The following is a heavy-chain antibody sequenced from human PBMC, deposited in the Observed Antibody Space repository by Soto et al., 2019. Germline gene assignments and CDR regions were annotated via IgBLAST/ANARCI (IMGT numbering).Heavy chain of an antibody. D-gene: IGHD1-1*01. J-gene: IGHJ4*02. CDR2: TSYDGSNK. Sequence: QVHLVESGGGVVQPGTSLTLSCAASGFTFSNYGMHWVRQAPGKGLEWVALTSYDGSNKYYADSVKGRFTISRDNSKNTLYLQMSSLRAEDTAVYYCAIKIDATTTGDYWGQGTLVTGSS. CDR1: GFTFSNYG. CDR3: AIKIDATTTGDY. V-gene: IGHV3-30*03.